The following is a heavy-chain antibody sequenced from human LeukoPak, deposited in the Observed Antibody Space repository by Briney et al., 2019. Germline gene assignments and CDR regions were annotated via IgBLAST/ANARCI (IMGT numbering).Heavy chain of an antibody. CDR2: ISSSSSYI. Sequence: PGGSLRLSCAASGFTFRSYTMNWVRQAPGKGLEWVSSISSSSSYIYYADSVKGRFTISRDNAKNSLYLQMNSLRAEDTAVYYCARDKGGYCSSTSCFYSRFIDYWGQGTLVTVSS. CDR3: ARDKGGYCSSTSCFYSRFIDY. D-gene: IGHD2-2*01. V-gene: IGHV3-21*01. J-gene: IGHJ4*02. CDR1: GFTFRSYT.